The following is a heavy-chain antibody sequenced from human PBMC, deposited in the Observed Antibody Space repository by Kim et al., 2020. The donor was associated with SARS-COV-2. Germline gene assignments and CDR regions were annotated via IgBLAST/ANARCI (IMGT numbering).Heavy chain of an antibody. Sequence: SETLSLTCAVYGGSFSGYYWSWIRQPPGKGLEWIGEINHSGSTNYNPSLKSRVTISVDTSKNQFSLKLSSVTAADTAVYYCARGLYYFDYWGQGTLVTVSS. J-gene: IGHJ4*02. V-gene: IGHV4-34*01. CDR1: GGSFSGYY. CDR3: ARGLYYFDY. CDR2: INHSGST.